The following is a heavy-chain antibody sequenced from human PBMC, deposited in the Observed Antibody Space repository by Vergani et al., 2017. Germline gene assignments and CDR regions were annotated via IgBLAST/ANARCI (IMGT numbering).Heavy chain of an antibody. V-gene: IGHV3-23*01. J-gene: IGHJ4*02. D-gene: IGHD3-3*01. CDR1: GFTFSTYA. CDR3: TRDYDFWSGSPFDY. Sequence: EVQLLESGGGLVQPGGSLRLSCAASGFTFSTYAMSWVRQAPGKGLEWVSAISGSGGSTYYADSVKGRFTISRDNSKNTLYLQMNSLRAEDTAVYYCTRDYDFWSGSPFDYWGQGTLVTVSS. CDR2: ISGSGGST.